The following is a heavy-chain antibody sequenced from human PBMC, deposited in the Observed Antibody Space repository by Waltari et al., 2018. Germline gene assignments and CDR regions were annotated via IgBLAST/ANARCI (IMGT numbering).Heavy chain of an antibody. D-gene: IGHD3-16*01. Sequence: EVQLVESGGGLVQPGGSLRLSCAASGFTFSSYEMNWVRQAPGKGLEWVSYISSSGSTIDYADSVKGRFTISRDNAKNSLYLQMNSLRAEDTAVYYCASERGDGDYWGQGTLVTVSS. CDR1: GFTFSSYE. V-gene: IGHV3-48*03. CDR3: ASERGDGDY. J-gene: IGHJ4*02. CDR2: ISSSGSTI.